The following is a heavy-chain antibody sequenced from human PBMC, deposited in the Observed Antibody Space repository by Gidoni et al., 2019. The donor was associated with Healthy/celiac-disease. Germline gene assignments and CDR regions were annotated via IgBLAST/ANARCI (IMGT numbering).Heavy chain of an antibody. CDR3: ARDSMHCSGGSCYLLAGYYYGMDV. J-gene: IGHJ6*02. V-gene: IGHV3-30-3*01. D-gene: IGHD2-15*01. Sequence: QVQLVESGGGVVQPGRSLRLSCAASGFTFSSYAMHWVRQAPGKGLEWVAVISYDGSNKYYADSVKGRFTISRDNSKNTLYLQMNSLRAEDTAVYYCARDSMHCSGGSCYLLAGYYYGMDVWGQGTTVTVSS. CDR2: ISYDGSNK. CDR1: GFTFSSYA.